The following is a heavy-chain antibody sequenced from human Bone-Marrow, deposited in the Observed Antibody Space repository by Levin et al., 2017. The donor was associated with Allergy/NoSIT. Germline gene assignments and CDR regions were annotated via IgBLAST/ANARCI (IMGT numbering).Heavy chain of an antibody. CDR2: FDPEDGET. V-gene: IGHV1-24*01. CDR1: GYTLTELS. D-gene: IGHD6-19*01. J-gene: IGHJ5*02. CDR3: ATVIAVAGTSWFDP. Sequence: ASVKVSCKVSGYTLTELSMHWVRQAPGKGLEWMGGFDPEDGETIYAQKFQGRVTMTEDTSTDTAYMELSSLRSEDTAVYYCATVIAVAGTSWFDPWGQGTLVTVSS.